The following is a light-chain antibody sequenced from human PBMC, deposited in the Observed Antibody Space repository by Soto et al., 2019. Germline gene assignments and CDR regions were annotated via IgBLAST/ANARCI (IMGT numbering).Light chain of an antibody. CDR2: GAS. CDR1: QSVSSN. Sequence: EIVMTQSPATLSVSPREGAALSCMASQSVSSNLAWYQQKPGQAPRLLIYGASTGATGIPARFSGSGSGTEFTLTISSLQSEDFAVYYCQQYNNWPRTFGQGTKVDIK. CDR3: QQYNNWPRT. J-gene: IGKJ1*01. V-gene: IGKV3-15*01.